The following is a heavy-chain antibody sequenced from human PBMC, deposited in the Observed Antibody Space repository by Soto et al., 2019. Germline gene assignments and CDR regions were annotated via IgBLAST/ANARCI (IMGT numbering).Heavy chain of an antibody. V-gene: IGHV1-46*01. J-gene: IGHJ6*02. CDR2: INPATGIT. CDR3: ARDRVSMDV. D-gene: IGHD3-10*01. Sequence: GASVKVSCKASGYTFTRYYINWVRQAPGQGLEWMGIINPATGITNYAQNFEGRITMTRDTSTSTVYMELSSLRSDDTAVYYCARDRVSMDVWGQGTTVTVSS. CDR1: GYTFTRYY.